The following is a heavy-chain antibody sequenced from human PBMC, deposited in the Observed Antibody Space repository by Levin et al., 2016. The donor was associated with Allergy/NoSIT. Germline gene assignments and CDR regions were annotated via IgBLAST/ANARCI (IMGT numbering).Heavy chain of an antibody. CDR2: INAGNGNT. D-gene: IGHD3-10*01. V-gene: IGHV1-3*01. J-gene: IGHJ3*02. Sequence: WVRQAPGQRLEWMGWINAGNGNTKYSQKFQGRVTITRDTSASTAYMELSSLRSEDTAVYYCAREGPGSGAADAFDIWGQGTMVTVSS. CDR3: AREGPGSGAADAFDI.